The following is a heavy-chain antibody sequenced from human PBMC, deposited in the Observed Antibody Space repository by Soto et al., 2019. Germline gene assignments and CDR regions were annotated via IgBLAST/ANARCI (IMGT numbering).Heavy chain of an antibody. J-gene: IGHJ4*02. D-gene: IGHD3-22*01. Sequence: GGSLRLSCAASGFNFSNYWMNWVRQAPGKGLEWVANIKKDGSAKYYVDSVKGRFTLSRDNAKNSLYLQMTSLRADDTAVYYCARGNYYDSNGYYPDYWGQGTLVTSPQ. V-gene: IGHV3-7*04. CDR2: IKKDGSAK. CDR3: ARGNYYDSNGYYPDY. CDR1: GFNFSNYW.